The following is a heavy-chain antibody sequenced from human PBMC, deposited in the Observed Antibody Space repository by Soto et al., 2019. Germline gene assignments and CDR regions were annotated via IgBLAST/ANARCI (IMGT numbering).Heavy chain of an antibody. V-gene: IGHV1-69*13. D-gene: IGHD1-26*01. CDR3: AKTRYSGTYYDTHDAFDV. CDR2: IIPLSDAP. J-gene: IGHJ3*01. CDR1: GGTFGSSG. Sequence: SVKVSCKASGGTFGSSGVTWVRQAPGQGLEWMGGIIPLSDAPNYAHNFQGRVTFSADYSTSTAYMEVSGLTSQDTAVYYCAKTRYSGTYYDTHDAFDVWGPGTLVTVSS.